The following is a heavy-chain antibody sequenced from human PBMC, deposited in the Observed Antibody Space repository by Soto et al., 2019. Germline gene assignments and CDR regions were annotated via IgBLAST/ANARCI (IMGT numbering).Heavy chain of an antibody. Sequence: QVQLVESGGGVVQPGRSLRLSCAASGFSFRSYAMHWVRQAPGKGLEWVAVMSYDGSDKDYADSVKGRFTISRDNSKNTLYLQMSSLRAEDTAVYYCARARLDTPALEYFGQGTLVNVSS. V-gene: IGHV3-30-3*01. CDR2: MSYDGSDK. D-gene: IGHD2-2*01. J-gene: IGHJ4*02. CDR1: GFSFRSYA. CDR3: ARARLDTPALEY.